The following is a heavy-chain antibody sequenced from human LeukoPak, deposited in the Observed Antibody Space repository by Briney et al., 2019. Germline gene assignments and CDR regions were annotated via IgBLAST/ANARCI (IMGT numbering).Heavy chain of an antibody. CDR2: ISYSGST. V-gene: IGHV4-59*01. CDR3: ARDLKGNYGDYLDAFDI. D-gene: IGHD4-17*01. Sequence: SETLSLTCTVSGGSISRYYWSWIRQPPGKGLEWIGYISYSGSTNCNPSLKSRVTISIDTSKNQFSLKLSSVTAADTAVYYCARDLKGNYGDYLDAFDIWGQGTMVTVSS. CDR1: GGSISRYY. J-gene: IGHJ3*02.